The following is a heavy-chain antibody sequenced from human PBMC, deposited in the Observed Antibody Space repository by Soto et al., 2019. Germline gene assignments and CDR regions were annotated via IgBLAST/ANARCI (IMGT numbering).Heavy chain of an antibody. J-gene: IGHJ4*02. CDR1: GFTFSSYA. D-gene: IGHD3-10*01. Sequence: VGSLRLSCAASGFTFSSYAMSWVRQAPGKGLEWVSAISGSGGSTYYADSVKGRFTISRDNSKNTLYLQMNSLRAEDTAVYYCAKELDYGSGSSYFDYWGQGTLVTVSS. V-gene: IGHV3-23*01. CDR3: AKELDYGSGSSYFDY. CDR2: ISGSGGST.